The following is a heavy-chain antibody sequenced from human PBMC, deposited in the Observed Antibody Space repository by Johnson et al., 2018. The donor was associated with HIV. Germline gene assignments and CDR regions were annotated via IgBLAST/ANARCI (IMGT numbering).Heavy chain of an antibody. J-gene: IGHJ3*02. Sequence: VQLVESGGGLVQPGGSLRLSCAASGFTFSSYAMHWVRQAPGKGLEYVSAISSNGGSTYYANSVKGRFTISRDNSKNTLHLQMNSLRAEDTAVYYCAREREFTMCDAFDIWGQGTMVTVSS. D-gene: IGHD3-10*02. CDR3: AREREFTMCDAFDI. CDR1: GFTFSSYA. V-gene: IGHV3-64*01. CDR2: ISSNGGST.